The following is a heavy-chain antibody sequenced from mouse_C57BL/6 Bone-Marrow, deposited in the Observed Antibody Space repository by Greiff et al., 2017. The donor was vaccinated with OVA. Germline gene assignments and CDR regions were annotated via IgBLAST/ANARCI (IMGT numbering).Heavy chain of an antibody. Sequence: EVQLVESGGGLVQPKGSLKLSCAASGFSFNTYAMNWVRQAPGKGLEWVARIRSKSNNYATYYADSVKDRFTISRDDSESMLYLQMNNLKTEDTAMYYCVRHGARYPGYFDYWGQGTTLTVSS. V-gene: IGHV10-1*01. CDR3: VRHGARYPGYFDY. CDR2: IRSKSNNYAT. CDR1: GFSFNTYA. J-gene: IGHJ2*01. D-gene: IGHD3-1*01.